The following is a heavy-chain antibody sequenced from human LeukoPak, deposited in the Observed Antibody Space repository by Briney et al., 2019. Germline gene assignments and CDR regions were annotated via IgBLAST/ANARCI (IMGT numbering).Heavy chain of an antibody. D-gene: IGHD3-10*01. CDR1: AFIFSNCA. CDR3: AKVPYSDYGSGRPPFMDV. CDR2: ISNTGSDT. V-gene: IGHV3-23*01. J-gene: IGHJ6*02. Sequence: GASLRLSWAAYAFIFSNCAMSWVRLARGSGLEWVTIISNTGSDTYYADSVKGRFTISRDNSENTLYLQVNNLRAEDTAIHYCAKVPYSDYGSGRPPFMDVWGQGATVAVSS.